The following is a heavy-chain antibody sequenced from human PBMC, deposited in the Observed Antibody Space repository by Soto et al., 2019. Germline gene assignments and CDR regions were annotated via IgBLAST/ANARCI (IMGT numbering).Heavy chain of an antibody. Sequence: EVQLLVSGGGLVQPGGSLRLSCAASGFTFRDYAMSWVRQVPGKGLEWVATVTGSGDTTKYAEPVKGRFTISRDNSKDTLFLQTNSLRADDTAVYYCARDLGATPWFDPWGQGTLITVSS. CDR1: GFTFRDYA. CDR3: ARDLGATPWFDP. D-gene: IGHD1-26*01. V-gene: IGHV3-23*01. CDR2: VTGSGDTT. J-gene: IGHJ5*02.